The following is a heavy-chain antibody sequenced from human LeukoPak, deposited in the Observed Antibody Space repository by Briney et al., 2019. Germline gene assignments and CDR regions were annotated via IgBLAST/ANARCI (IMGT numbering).Heavy chain of an antibody. D-gene: IGHD3-22*01. J-gene: IGHJ3*02. CDR3: ARLITENYYDSSGQEDAFDI. Sequence: PSETLSLTCTVSGGSISSYYWSWIRQPAGKGLEWIGRIYTSGSTNYNPSLKSRVTMSVDTSKNQFSLKLSSVTAADTAVYYCARLITENYYDSSGQEDAFDIWGQGIMVTVSS. CDR2: IYTSGST. V-gene: IGHV4-4*07. CDR1: GGSISSYY.